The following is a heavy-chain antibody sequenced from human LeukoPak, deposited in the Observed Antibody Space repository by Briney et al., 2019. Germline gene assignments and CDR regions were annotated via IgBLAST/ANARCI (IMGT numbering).Heavy chain of an antibody. Sequence: GGSLRLSCAASGFTFSSYAMSWVRQAPGKGLEWVSAISGSGGSTYYAHSVKGRFTISRDNSKNTLYLQMNSLRAEDTAVYYCARFKQRAIVVVVAATRGLDYWGQGRLVTVSS. V-gene: IGHV3-23*01. CDR2: ISGSGGST. CDR3: ARFKQRAIVVVVAATRGLDY. J-gene: IGHJ4*02. D-gene: IGHD2-15*01. CDR1: GFTFSSYA.